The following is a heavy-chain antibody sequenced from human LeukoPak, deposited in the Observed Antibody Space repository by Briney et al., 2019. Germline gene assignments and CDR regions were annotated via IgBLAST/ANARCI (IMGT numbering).Heavy chain of an antibody. CDR3: ARRAYSAAYWKHLDY. CDR1: GYSISSGYN. CDR2: IYYHENT. V-gene: IGHV4-38-2*02. J-gene: IGHJ4*02. Sequence: KSSETLSLSCTVSGYSISSGYNWGWIRQAPGKGLEWIGSIYYHENTYYNSSLKSRVTISVDTSKNQFSLKLNSVTAADTAVYFCARRAYSAAYWKHLDYWGQGTLVTVSS. D-gene: IGHD1-1*01.